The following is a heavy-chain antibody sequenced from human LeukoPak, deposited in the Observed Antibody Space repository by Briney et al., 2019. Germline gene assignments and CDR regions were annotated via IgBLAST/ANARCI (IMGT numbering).Heavy chain of an antibody. CDR3: ARGTIVGATTRVHWFDP. CDR2: IYTSGST. V-gene: IGHV4-4*07. D-gene: IGHD1-26*01. J-gene: IGHJ5*02. Sequence: PSETLSLTCTVSGGSISSYYWSWIRQPAGKGLEWIGRIYTSGSTNYNPSLKSRVTMSVDTSKNQFSLKLSSVTAADTAVYYCARGTIVGATTRVHWFDPWGQGTLVTVSS. CDR1: GGSISSYY.